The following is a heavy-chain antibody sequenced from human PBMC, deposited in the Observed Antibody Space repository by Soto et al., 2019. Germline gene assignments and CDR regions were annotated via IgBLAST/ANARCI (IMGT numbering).Heavy chain of an antibody. CDR1: GFTLSSFS. V-gene: IGHV3-21*01. Sequence: GGSLRLSCVASGFTLSSFSMSWVRQTPGKGLEWVSSITTGNDYISYADSVKGRFTISRDTAKNSLFLQMNSLRAEDTALYFCARDSYSSLFDSWGQGTLATVSS. CDR2: ITTGNDYI. CDR3: ARDSYSSLFDS. J-gene: IGHJ5*01. D-gene: IGHD6-19*01.